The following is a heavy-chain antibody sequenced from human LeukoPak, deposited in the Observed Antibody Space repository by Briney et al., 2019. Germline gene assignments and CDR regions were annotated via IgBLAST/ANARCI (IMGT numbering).Heavy chain of an antibody. CDR2: ISGSGGST. CDR3: AKDRSWNDILTGYYIYDFDY. CDR1: GFTFSYYG. J-gene: IGHJ4*02. Sequence: GGSLRLSCAASGFTFSYYGMSWVRQAPGKGLEWVSLISGSGGSTYYADSVKGRFTISRDNSKNTLHLQMNSLRAEDTAVYYCAKDRSWNDILTGYYIYDFDYWGRGTLVTVSS. V-gene: IGHV3-23*01. D-gene: IGHD3-9*01.